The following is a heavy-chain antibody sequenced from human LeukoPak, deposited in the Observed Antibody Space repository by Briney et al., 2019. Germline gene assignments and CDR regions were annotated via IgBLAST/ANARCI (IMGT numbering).Heavy chain of an antibody. Sequence: PSETLSLTCTVSGGSISSYYWSWIRQPPGKGLKWIGYIDYSGSTNYNPSLKSRVTISVDTSKNQFSLKLSSVTAADTAVYYCARSGYCSGGSCYPGGDYYYYYMDVWGKGTTVTVSS. CDR3: ARSGYCSGGSCYPGGDYYYYYMDV. D-gene: IGHD2-15*01. J-gene: IGHJ6*03. CDR2: IDYSGST. CDR1: GGSISSYY. V-gene: IGHV4-59*08.